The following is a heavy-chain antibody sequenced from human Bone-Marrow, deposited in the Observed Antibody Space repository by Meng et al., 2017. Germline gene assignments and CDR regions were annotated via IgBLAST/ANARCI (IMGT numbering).Heavy chain of an antibody. CDR2: INHSGST. CDR1: GGSFSGYY. V-gene: IGHV4-34*01. Sequence: QVQLQQWGAGLLKPSETLSLTCAVYGGSFSGYYWSWIRQPPGKGLEWIGEINHSGSTNYNPSLKSRVTISVDTSKNQFSLKLSSVTAADTAVYYCARGSGSPEYCSGTSCYSGGWFDPWGQGTLVTVSS. J-gene: IGHJ5*02. D-gene: IGHD2-2*02. CDR3: ARGSGSPEYCSGTSCYSGGWFDP.